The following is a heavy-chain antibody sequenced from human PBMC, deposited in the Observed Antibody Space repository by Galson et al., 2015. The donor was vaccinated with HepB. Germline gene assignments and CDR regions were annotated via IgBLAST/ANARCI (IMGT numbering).Heavy chain of an antibody. CDR2: IWFDGSKI. CDR1: GSTFSSHG. V-gene: IGHV3-30*12. J-gene: IGHJ4*02. Sequence: SLRLSCAASGSTFSSHGMHWVRQAPGKGLEWVALIWFDGSKIGYADSVKGRFTISRDNAKNTLYLQMNSLRVEDTAVYYCARGGFGSGTDFWGQGTLVTVSS. D-gene: IGHD1-14*01. CDR3: ARGGFGSGTDF.